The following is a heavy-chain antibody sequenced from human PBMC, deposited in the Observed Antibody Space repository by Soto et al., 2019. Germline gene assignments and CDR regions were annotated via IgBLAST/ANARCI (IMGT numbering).Heavy chain of an antibody. V-gene: IGHV1-18*01. Sequence: ASVKVSCKASGYTFTSYGISWVRQAPGQGLEWMGWISACNGNTKYAQKFQGRVTITRDTSASTAYMELSSLRSEDTAVYYCARVGDSSGYYHFDYWGQGTLVTVSS. CDR1: GYTFTSYG. J-gene: IGHJ4*02. D-gene: IGHD3-22*01. CDR2: ISACNGNT. CDR3: ARVGDSSGYYHFDY.